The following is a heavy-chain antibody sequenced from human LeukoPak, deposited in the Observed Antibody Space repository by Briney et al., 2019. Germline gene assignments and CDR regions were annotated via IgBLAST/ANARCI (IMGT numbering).Heavy chain of an antibody. J-gene: IGHJ6*02. Sequence: SETLSLTCTVSGGSISSSSYYWGWIRQPPGKGLEWIGSIYYSGSTYYNPSLKSRVTISVDTSKNQFSLKLSSVTAADTAVYYCARDRISRGLVIKTFYGMDVWGQGTTVAVSS. D-gene: IGHD3/OR15-3a*01. CDR2: IYYSGST. CDR3: ARDRISRGLVIKTFYGMDV. CDR1: GGSISSSSYY. V-gene: IGHV4-39*02.